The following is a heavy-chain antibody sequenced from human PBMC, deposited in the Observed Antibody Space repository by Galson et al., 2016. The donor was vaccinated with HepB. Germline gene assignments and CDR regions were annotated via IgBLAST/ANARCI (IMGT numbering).Heavy chain of an antibody. CDR1: GFTFYTHA. CDR3: ARGMAGKDVFDM. CDR2: ISAGGVST. D-gene: IGHD2-8*01. V-gene: IGHV3-23*01. Sequence: SLRLSCAASGFTFYTHAMNWVRQAPGKGLEWVSVISAGGVSTYNADSVKGRFTISRDTSKTTLYLQMNSLRAEYTAVYYCARGMAGKDVFDMWGQGTMVTVSS. J-gene: IGHJ3*02.